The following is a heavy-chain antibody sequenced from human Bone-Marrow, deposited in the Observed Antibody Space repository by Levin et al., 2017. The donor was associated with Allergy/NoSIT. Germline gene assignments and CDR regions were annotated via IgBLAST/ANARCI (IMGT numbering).Heavy chain of an antibody. Sequence: GESLKISCAASGFIFSDYGFHWVRQAPGKGLEWVAFISFDGSQKYYAEDMKGRFTVSKDNSDNTLYLQMDSLRADDSALYYCAKDIIQKYKDGNYYYYGMDVWGQGTTVTVSS. CDR3: AKDIIQKYKDGNYYYYGMDV. D-gene: IGHD5-24*01. CDR2: ISFDGSQK. J-gene: IGHJ6*02. V-gene: IGHV3-30*18. CDR1: GFIFSDYG.